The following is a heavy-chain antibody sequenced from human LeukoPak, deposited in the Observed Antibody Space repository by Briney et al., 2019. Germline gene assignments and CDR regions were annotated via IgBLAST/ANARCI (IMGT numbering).Heavy chain of an antibody. V-gene: IGHV3-15*01. CDR1: GFTFSNAW. CDR3: TTTTHDFWSGYYIPNDY. J-gene: IGHJ4*02. CDR2: IKSKTDGGTT. Sequence: PGGSQRLSCAVSGFTFSNAWMSWVRQAPGKGLEWVGRIKSKTDGGTTDYAAPVKGRFTISRDDSKNTLYLQMNSLKTEDTAVYYCTTTTHDFWSGYYIPNDYWGQGTLVTVSS. D-gene: IGHD3-3*01.